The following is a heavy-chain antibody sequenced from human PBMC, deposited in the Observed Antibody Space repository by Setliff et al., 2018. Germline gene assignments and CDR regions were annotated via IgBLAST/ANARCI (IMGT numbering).Heavy chain of an antibody. V-gene: IGHV4-39*01. CDR2: IHYRGTT. J-gene: IGHJ4*02. Sequence: PSETLSLTCTVSGASISSGTYYWAWIRQPPGKGLEWIGRIHYRGTTYSNASLASRLTISVDTSKNQFSLQLTSVTAADTAVYCARTGTYRYFDYWGQGALVTVSS. D-gene: IGHD1-1*01. CDR1: GASISSGTYY. CDR3: ARTGTYRYFDY.